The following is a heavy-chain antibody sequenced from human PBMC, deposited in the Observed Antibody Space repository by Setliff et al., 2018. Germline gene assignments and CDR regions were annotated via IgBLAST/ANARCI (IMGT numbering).Heavy chain of an antibody. CDR2: VYTSWST. D-gene: IGHD3-10*01. CDR3: ARDRSYYASGSFTKWFDY. V-gene: IGHV4-61*09. CDR1: GDSISSRTYY. J-gene: IGHJ4*02. Sequence: SETLSLTCTVSGDSISSRTYYWSWIRQPAGKELEWIGQVYTSWSTNYNPSLKSRVTMSVDASRNQFSLKLSSVTAADTAIYYCARDRSYYASGSFTKWFDYWGQGTLVTVSS.